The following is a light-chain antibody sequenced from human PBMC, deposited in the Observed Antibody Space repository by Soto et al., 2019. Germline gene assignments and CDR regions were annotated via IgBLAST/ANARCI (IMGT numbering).Light chain of an antibody. J-gene: IGKJ5*01. Sequence: VLTHSPATLSLSPGERSTLSCRASQSIHTSLAWYQQKSGKPPRLVIYDSTLRANGVPDRFGGSRSGTEFTLTINSLEPEDFAVYYCQQRNVWPPITFGQGTRLEIK. CDR1: QSIHTS. CDR2: DST. CDR3: QQRNVWPPIT. V-gene: IGKV3-11*01.